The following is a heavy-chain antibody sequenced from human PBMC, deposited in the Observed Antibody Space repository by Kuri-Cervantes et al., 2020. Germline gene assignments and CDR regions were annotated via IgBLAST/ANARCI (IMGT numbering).Heavy chain of an antibody. J-gene: IGHJ4*02. CDR3: AREMIVVVRRGCFDY. CDR1: GFTFSSYA. CDR2: ISYDGSNK. V-gene: IGHV3-30-3*01. Sequence: GESLKISCAASGFTFSSYAMHWVHQAPGKGLEWVAVISYDGSNKYYADSVKGRFTISRDNSKNTLYLQMNSLRAEDTAVYYCAREMIVVVRRGCFDYWGQGTLVTVSS. D-gene: IGHD3-22*01.